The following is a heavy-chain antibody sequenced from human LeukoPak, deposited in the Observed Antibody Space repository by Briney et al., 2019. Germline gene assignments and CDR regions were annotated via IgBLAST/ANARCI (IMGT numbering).Heavy chain of an antibody. CDR3: ARGGPIAARPQDPDY. Sequence: PGRSLRLSCAASGFTVSSNYMSWVRQAPGKGLEWVSVIFIDDSTYYSDSVKGRFTISRDNSKNTLYLQMNSLRAEDTAVYYCARGGPIAARPQDPDYWGQGTLVTVSS. D-gene: IGHD6-6*01. CDR1: GFTVSSNY. V-gene: IGHV3-53*01. J-gene: IGHJ4*02. CDR2: IFIDDST.